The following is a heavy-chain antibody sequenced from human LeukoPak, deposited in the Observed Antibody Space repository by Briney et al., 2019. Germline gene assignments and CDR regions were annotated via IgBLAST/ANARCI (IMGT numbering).Heavy chain of an antibody. CDR1: GYTFSSYA. CDR2: ISGSGGSA. D-gene: IGHD3-22*01. V-gene: IGHV3-23*01. CDR3: AKVRDYDSSGYSDY. Sequence: GGSLRLSCAASGYTFSSYAMSWVRQAPGKGLEWVSAISGSGGSAYYVDSVKGRFTISRDNFKNTLYLQMNSLRAEDTAVYYCAKVRDYDSSGYSDYWGQGNLVTVSS. J-gene: IGHJ4*02.